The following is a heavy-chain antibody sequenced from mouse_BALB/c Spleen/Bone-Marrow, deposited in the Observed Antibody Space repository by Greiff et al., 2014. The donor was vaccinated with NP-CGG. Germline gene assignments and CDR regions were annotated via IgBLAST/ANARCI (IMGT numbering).Heavy chain of an antibody. J-gene: IGHJ3*01. Sequence: VQLQQSGPKLVKPGASVKMSCKASGYTFTSYVMHWVKQKPGQGLEWIGFINPFNGGAKYNEKFRGKATLTSDKSSSTAYMELSSLTSEDSAVYYCAGPAWFAYWGRGTLVTVSA. CDR1: GYTFTSYV. V-gene: IGHV1-14*01. CDR3: AGPAWFAY. CDR2: INPFNGGA.